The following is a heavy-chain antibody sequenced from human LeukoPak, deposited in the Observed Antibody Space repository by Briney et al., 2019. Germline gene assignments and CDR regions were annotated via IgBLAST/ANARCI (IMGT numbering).Heavy chain of an antibody. CDR2: VYYTGSI. CDR1: GGSISASSHY. J-gene: IGHJ5*02. V-gene: IGHV4-39*01. Sequence: SETLSLTCSVSGGSISASSHYWAWVRQPPGKGLEWIGGVYYTGSIRYNTSLKSRVTVSVDMSKNDLFLTVNSVTAADTAFYYCARRDYRAWIDPWGQGILVTVSP. D-gene: IGHD2-21*01. CDR3: ARRDYRAWIDP.